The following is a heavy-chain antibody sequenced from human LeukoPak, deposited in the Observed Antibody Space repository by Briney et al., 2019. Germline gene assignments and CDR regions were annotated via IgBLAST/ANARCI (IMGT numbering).Heavy chain of an antibody. V-gene: IGHV3-23*01. D-gene: IGHD1-26*01. CDR2: ISGSGGST. CDR1: GFTFSSYA. J-gene: IGHJ4*02. Sequence: GGSLRLSCAASGFTFSSYAMSWVRQAPGKGLEWVSTISGSGGSTYYADSVKGRFTISRDNSKNTLYLQMNSLRAEDTAVYYCAKSSGSYSVTFDYWGQGTLVTVSS. CDR3: AKSSGSYSVTFDY.